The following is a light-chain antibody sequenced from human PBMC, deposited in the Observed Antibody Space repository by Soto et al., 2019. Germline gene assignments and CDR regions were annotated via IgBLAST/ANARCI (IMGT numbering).Light chain of an antibody. V-gene: IGKV3-15*01. CDR2: GAS. CDR3: QQRT. CDR1: QSVSSN. J-gene: IGKJ5*01. Sequence: EIVMTQSPATLSVSPGERATLSCRASQSVSSNLAWYQQKPGQAPRLLIYGASTRATGIPARFSGSGSGTEFTLTISSLQSEDFAVYYCQQRTFGQGTRLEI.